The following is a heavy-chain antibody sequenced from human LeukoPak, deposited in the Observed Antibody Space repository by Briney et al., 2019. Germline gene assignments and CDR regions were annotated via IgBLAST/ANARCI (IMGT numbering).Heavy chain of an antibody. CDR3: ARYPRGYVDY. CDR1: GFTFSSYS. CDR2: ISSSSSTI. V-gene: IGHV3-48*01. J-gene: IGHJ4*02. Sequence: GGSLRLSCAASGFTFSSYSMYWVRQAPGKGLEWVSYISSSSSTIYYADSVKGRFTISRDNAKNSLYLQMNSLRAEDTAVYYCARYPRGYVDYWGQGTLVTVSS.